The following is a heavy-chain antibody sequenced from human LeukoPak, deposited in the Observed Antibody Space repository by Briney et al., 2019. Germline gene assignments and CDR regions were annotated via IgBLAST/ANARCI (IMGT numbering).Heavy chain of an antibody. CDR3: ARDRPLNFDF. Sequence: SETLSLTCTVSGGSISSYYWSWIRQPPGKRLEWIGYIYYSGSTNYNPSLKSRVTISVDTSKNQFSLKLSSVTAADTAVYYCARDRPLNFDFWGRGTLVTVSS. J-gene: IGHJ2*01. CDR2: IYYSGST. V-gene: IGHV4-59*01. CDR1: GGSISSYY.